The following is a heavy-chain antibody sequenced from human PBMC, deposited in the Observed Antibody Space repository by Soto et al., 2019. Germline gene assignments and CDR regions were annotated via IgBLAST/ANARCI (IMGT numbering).Heavy chain of an antibody. V-gene: IGHV3-74*01. CDR1: GFTFSSYW. CDR2: INSDGSST. Sequence: GGSLRLSCAASGFTFSSYWMHWVRQAPGKGLVWVSRINSDGSSTSYADSVKGRFTISRDNAKNTLYLQMNSLRAEATAVYYCARDLLYSSSSNYYYYYGMDVWGQGATVTVSS. CDR3: ARDLLYSSSSNYYYYYGMDV. D-gene: IGHD6-6*01. J-gene: IGHJ6*02.